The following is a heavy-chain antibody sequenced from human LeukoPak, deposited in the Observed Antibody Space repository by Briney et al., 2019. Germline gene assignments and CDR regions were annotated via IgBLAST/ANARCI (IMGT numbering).Heavy chain of an antibody. J-gene: IGHJ3*02. CDR2: IKQDGGEK. Sequence: AGSLRLSCAASGFTFSSYWMSWVRQAPGKGLEWMANIKQDGGEKYYVDSVKGRFTISRDNAKSSLYLQMNSLRAEDTAVYYCARGRDDKAFDIWGQGTMVTVSS. V-gene: IGHV3-7*01. D-gene: IGHD3-22*01. CDR3: ARGRDDKAFDI. CDR1: GFTFSSYW.